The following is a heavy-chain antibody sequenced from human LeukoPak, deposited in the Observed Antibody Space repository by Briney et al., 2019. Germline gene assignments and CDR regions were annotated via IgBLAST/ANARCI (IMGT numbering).Heavy chain of an antibody. CDR3: ARSTSKWTN. CDR1: GGSVSTFY. CDR2: IYYTGST. V-gene: IGHV4-59*02. D-gene: IGHD2-2*01. Sequence: SETLSLTCTVSGGSVSTFYWSWIRQPPGKGLEWIGYIYYTGSTNCNPSLKSRVTISVDTSKNQFSLKLSSVTAADTAVYYCARSTSKWTNWGQGTLVTVSS. J-gene: IGHJ4*02.